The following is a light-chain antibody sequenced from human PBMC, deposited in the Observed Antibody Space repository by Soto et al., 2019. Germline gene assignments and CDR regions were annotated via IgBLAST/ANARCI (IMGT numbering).Light chain of an antibody. Sequence: DIVLTQSPGTLSLSLGDRATLSCRASQSVSNNYLAWHQQPPGPPPRLLIYAASNRATGPPDSFSGGGSGTDFTPTISRLAPEVFALYYCQHYGSPGTFGQGTKVDIK. CDR3: QHYGSPGT. CDR1: QSVSNNY. CDR2: AAS. J-gene: IGKJ1*01. V-gene: IGKV3-20*01.